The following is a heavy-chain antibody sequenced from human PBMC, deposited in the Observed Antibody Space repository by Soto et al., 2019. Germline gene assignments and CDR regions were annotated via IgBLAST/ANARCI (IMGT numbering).Heavy chain of an antibody. D-gene: IGHD4-17*01. CDR1: GYTFTSYD. CDR2: MNPNSGNT. Sequence: ASEKVSCKASGYTFTSYDINWVRQATGQGLEWMGWMNPNSGNTGYAQKFQGRVTMTRNTSISTAYMELSSLRSEDTAVYYCARGSSTVTYRLDWFDPWGQGTLVTVSS. V-gene: IGHV1-8*01. J-gene: IGHJ5*02. CDR3: ARGSSTVTYRLDWFDP.